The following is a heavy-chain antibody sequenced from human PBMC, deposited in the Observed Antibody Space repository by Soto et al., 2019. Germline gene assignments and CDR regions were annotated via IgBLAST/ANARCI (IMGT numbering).Heavy chain of an antibody. Sequence: KPGGSLRLSXAASGFPFSDYYMSWIRQAPGKGLEWVSHITNSGSTKYYADSVKGRFTISRDNAKNSLFLQMNSLRAEDTAVYYCARTLAARFDYWGQGTPVTVSS. CDR3: ARTLAARFDY. CDR2: ITNSGSTK. V-gene: IGHV3-11*01. D-gene: IGHD6-6*01. J-gene: IGHJ4*02. CDR1: GFPFSDYY.